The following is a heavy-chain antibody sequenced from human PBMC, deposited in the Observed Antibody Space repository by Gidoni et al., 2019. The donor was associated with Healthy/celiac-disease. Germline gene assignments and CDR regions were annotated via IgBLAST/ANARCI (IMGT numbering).Heavy chain of an antibody. CDR2: ISYDGSNK. J-gene: IGHJ3*02. Sequence: QVQLVESGGGAVQPGTSLRLSCAASGFTFSSYAMHWVRQAPGKGLEWVAVISYDGSNKYCADSVKGRFTISRDNSKNTLYLQMNSLRAEDTAVYYCARDEVVPAAIAGIGAFDIWGQGTMVTVSS. D-gene: IGHD2-2*02. V-gene: IGHV3-30*04. CDR1: GFTFSSYA. CDR3: ARDEVVPAAIAGIGAFDI.